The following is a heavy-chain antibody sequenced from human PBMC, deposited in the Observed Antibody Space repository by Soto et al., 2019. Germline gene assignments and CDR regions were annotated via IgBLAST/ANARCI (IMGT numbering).Heavy chain of an antibody. V-gene: IGHV1-46*01. CDR1: GGTFSSYA. CDR3: ARDSGSYRVFDY. D-gene: IGHD1-26*01. CDR2: INPSGGST. J-gene: IGHJ4*02. Sequence: ASVKVSCKASGGTFSSYAISWVRQAPVQGLEWMGIINPSGGSTSYAQKFQGRVTMTRDTSTSTVYMELSSLRSEDTAVYYCARDSGSYRVFDYWGQGTLVTVSS.